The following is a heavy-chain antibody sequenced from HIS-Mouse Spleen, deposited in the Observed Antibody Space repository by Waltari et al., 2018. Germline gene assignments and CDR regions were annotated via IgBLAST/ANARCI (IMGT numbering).Heavy chain of an antibody. CDR2: INHSGST. Sequence: QVQLQQWGAGLLKPSETLSLTCAVYGGSFSGYSWSWIRQPPGKGLEWIGEINHSGSTNYNPSLKSRVTISVDTSKNQFSLKLSSVTAADTAVYYCARAGNYDSSGYFDYWGQGTLVTVSS. J-gene: IGHJ4*02. D-gene: IGHD3-22*01. CDR3: ARAGNYDSSGYFDY. CDR1: GGSFSGYS. V-gene: IGHV4-34*01.